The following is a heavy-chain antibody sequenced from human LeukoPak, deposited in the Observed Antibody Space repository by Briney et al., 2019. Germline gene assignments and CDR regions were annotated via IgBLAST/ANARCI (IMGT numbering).Heavy chain of an antibody. CDR1: GFTFSSYS. Sequence: GGSLRLSCAASGFTFSSYSMNWVRQAPGKGLEWVSGINDSGGNTYYADSVRGRFTISRDNSKNTLYLRMNSLRAEDTALYYCVKRVTSYWYFDLWGPGTLVTVSS. CDR3: VKRVTSYWYFDL. D-gene: IGHD2-21*02. CDR2: INDSGGNT. J-gene: IGHJ2*01. V-gene: IGHV3-23*01.